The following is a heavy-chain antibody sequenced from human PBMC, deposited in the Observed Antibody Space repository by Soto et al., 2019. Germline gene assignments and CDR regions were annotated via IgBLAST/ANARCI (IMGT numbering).Heavy chain of an antibody. Sequence: QVQLVQSGAEVKKPGASVKVSCQASGYTFTSYDINWVRQATGQGLEWMGWMNPNSGNTDYAQKFQGRVTMTRNTSIRTAYMELSSLRSEDTAVYYCARRAYSSRRYYYHYYGMDVWGQGTTVTVSS. CDR1: GYTFTSYD. J-gene: IGHJ6*02. CDR3: ARRAYSSRRYYYHYYGMDV. CDR2: MNPNSGNT. D-gene: IGHD6-13*01. V-gene: IGHV1-8*01.